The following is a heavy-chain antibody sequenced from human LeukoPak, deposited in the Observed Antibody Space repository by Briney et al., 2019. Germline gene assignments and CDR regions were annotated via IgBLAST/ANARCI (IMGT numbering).Heavy chain of an antibody. D-gene: IGHD3-10*01. CDR2: FHTSGST. V-gene: IGHV4-61*02. J-gene: IGHJ4*02. Sequence: SQTLSLTCTVSGGSISSGSYYWSWIRQPAGKGLEWIGRFHTSGSTDYNSSLKSRVSISVDTSKNHFSLKLSSVTAADTAVYYCARGGVSDFDYWGQGTLVTVSS. CDR3: ARGGVSDFDY. CDR1: GGSISSGSYY.